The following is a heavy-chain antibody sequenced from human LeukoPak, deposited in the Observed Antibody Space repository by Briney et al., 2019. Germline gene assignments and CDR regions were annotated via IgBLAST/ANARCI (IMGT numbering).Heavy chain of an antibody. V-gene: IGHV4-59*01. CDR1: GGSISSYY. CDR3: AKDWGMGDQLLRIDY. Sequence: PSETLSLTCTVPGGSISSYYWSWIRQPPGKGLEWIGYIYYSGSTNYNPSLKSRVTISVDTSKNQFSLKLSSVTAADTAVYYCAKDWGMGDQLLRIDYWGQGTLVTVSS. D-gene: IGHD2-2*01. J-gene: IGHJ4*02. CDR2: IYYSGST.